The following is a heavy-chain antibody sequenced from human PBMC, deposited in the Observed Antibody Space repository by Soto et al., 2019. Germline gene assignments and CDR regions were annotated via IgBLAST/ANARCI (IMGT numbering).Heavy chain of an antibody. V-gene: IGHV3-66*01. D-gene: IGHD1-7*01. CDR2: IHSGGDT. J-gene: IGHJ6*02. CDR3: ARGRTGTSYGGMDF. CDR1: GFAVSSNY. Sequence: EVQLVESGGDLVQPGGSLRLSCAASGFAVSSNYMTWVRQAPGKGLEWVSVIHSGGDTHYADSVRGRFTISRDNSKNTVCLQMNSLRAEDTAVYYCARGRTGTSYGGMDFWGQGTTVTVSS.